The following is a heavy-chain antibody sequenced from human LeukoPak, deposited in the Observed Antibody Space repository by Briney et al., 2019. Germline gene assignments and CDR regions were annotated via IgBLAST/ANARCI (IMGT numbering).Heavy chain of an antibody. J-gene: IGHJ3*02. CDR2: ISAYNGNT. Sequence: ASVKVSCKASGYTFTSYGISWVRQAPGQGLEWMGWISAYNGNTNYAQKLQGRVTMTTDTSTSTAYMELRSLRSDDTAVYYCARDLSSGWVSGAFDIWGQGTIVTVSS. V-gene: IGHV1-18*04. D-gene: IGHD6-19*01. CDR3: ARDLSSGWVSGAFDI. CDR1: GYTFTSYG.